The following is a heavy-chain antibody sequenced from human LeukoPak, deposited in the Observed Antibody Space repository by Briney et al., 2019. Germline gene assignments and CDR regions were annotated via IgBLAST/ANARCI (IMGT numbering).Heavy chain of an antibody. CDR3: AREVAGTLNFDY. Sequence: SETLSLTCTVSGGSISSYYWSWIRQPPGKGLEWIGYIHYSESTNYNPSLKSRVTISGDTSKNQFSLKLSSVIAADTAVYYCAREVAGTLNFDYWGQGTLVTVSS. J-gene: IGHJ4*02. CDR2: IHYSEST. V-gene: IGHV4-59*01. CDR1: GGSISSYY. D-gene: IGHD6-19*01.